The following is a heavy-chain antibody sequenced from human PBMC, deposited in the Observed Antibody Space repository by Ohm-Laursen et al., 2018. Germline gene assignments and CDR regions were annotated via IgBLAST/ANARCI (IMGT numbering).Heavy chain of an antibody. CDR2: ISSSSSYI. V-gene: IGHV3-21*01. CDR3: ARDDYYGSGEDY. J-gene: IGHJ4*02. D-gene: IGHD3-10*01. Sequence: SLRLSCAAPGFTFIHYAMSWVRQAPGKGLVWVSSISSSSSYIYYADSVKGRFTISRDNAKNSLYLQMNSLRAEDTAVYYCARDDYYGSGEDYWGQGTLVTVSS. CDR1: GFTFIHYA.